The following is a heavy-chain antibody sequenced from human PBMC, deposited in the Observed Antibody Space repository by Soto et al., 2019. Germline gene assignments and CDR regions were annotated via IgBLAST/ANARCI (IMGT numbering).Heavy chain of an antibody. CDR3: ARGGYYYDSSAYYRPFDY. CDR1: GYTFTSYD. CDR2: MNPNSGNT. Sequence: ASVKVSCKASGYTFTSYDINWVRQATGQGLEWMGWMNPNSGNTGYAQKFQGRVTMTRSTSISTAYMELSSLRSEDTAVYYCARGGYYYDSSAYYRPFDYWGQGTLVTVYS. V-gene: IGHV1-8*01. J-gene: IGHJ4*02. D-gene: IGHD3-22*01.